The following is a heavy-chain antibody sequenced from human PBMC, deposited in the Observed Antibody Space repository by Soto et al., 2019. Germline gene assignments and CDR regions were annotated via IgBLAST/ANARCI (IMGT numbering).Heavy chain of an antibody. CDR1: GFTFSSYA. D-gene: IGHD2-21*01. CDR3: VRAPNSVVAPTAYY. V-gene: IGHV3-30-3*01. CDR2: ISYHGSNK. J-gene: IGHJ6*01. Sequence: GGSLRLSCAASGFTFSSYAMHWVRQAPGKGLEWVAIISYHGSNKYYADSVKGRFTISRDNSKNTLYLRMNSLRAEDTAVYYCVRAPNSVVAPTAYY.